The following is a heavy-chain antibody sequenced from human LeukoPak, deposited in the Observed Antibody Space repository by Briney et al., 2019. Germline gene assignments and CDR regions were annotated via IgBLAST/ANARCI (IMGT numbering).Heavy chain of an antibody. V-gene: IGHV3-7*01. D-gene: IGHD3-22*01. CDR1: GFTFSSYW. CDR2: IKQDGSEK. Sequence: GGSLRLSCAASGFTFSSYWMSWVRQAPGKGLEWVANIKQDGSEKYYVDSVKGRFTISRDNAKNSLYLQMNSLRAEDTAVYYCARDLHYYDSSPDAFDIWGQGTMVTVSS. CDR3: ARDLHYYDSSPDAFDI. J-gene: IGHJ3*02.